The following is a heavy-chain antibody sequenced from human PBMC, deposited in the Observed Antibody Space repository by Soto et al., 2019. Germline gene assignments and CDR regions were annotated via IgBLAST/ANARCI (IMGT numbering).Heavy chain of an antibody. CDR1: GCTFSSYA. Sequence: QVQLVQSGSEVKKPGSSVNVSCKASGCTFSSYAISCVRQAPGQGLEGMGGMIPIFGTANYAQKFQGRFTITAAESTSRGDMELASTRSENTAVYERARSYYGRSCDCLDCWGQGTPVTVSS. D-gene: IGHD3-22*01. V-gene: IGHV1-69*12. CDR3: ARSYYGRSCDCLDC. CDR2: MIPIFGTA. J-gene: IGHJ4*02.